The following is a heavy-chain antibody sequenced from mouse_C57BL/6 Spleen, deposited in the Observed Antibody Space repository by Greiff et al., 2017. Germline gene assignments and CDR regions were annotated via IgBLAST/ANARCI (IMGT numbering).Heavy chain of an antibody. CDR2: ISSGGSYT. CDR3: ARHGDYYDTWFAY. J-gene: IGHJ3*01. V-gene: IGHV5-6*01. D-gene: IGHD2-4*01. CDR1: VFTFSSYG. Sequence: EVKLVESGGDLVKPGGSLKLSCAASVFTFSSYGMSWVRQTPDKRLEWVATISSGGSYTYYPDSVKGRFTISRDNAKNTLYLQMSSLKSEDTAMYYCARHGDYYDTWFAYWGQGTLVTVSA.